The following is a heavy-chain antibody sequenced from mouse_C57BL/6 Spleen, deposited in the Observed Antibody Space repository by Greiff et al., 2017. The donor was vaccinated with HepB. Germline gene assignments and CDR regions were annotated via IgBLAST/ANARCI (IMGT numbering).Heavy chain of an antibody. D-gene: IGHD3-2*02. V-gene: IGHV1-50*01. CDR1: GYTFTSYW. Sequence: VQLQQPGAELVKPGASVKLSCKASGYTFTSYWMQWVKQRPGQGLEWIGEIDPSDSYTNYNQKFKGKATLTVDTSSSTAYMQLSSLTSEDSAVYYCANLDSSGYGFAYWGQGTLVTVSA. CDR3: ANLDSSGYGFAY. CDR2: IDPSDSYT. J-gene: IGHJ3*01.